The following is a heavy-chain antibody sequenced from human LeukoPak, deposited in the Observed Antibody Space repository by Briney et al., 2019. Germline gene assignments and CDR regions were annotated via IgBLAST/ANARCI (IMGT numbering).Heavy chain of an antibody. J-gene: IGHJ6*03. Sequence: ASVKVSCKASGYTFTSYDINWVRQAPGQGLEWMGRVNPNSGGTNYAQKFQGRVTMTRDTSISTAYMELSRLRSDDTAVYYRARDKGTVATYYYYYMDVWGKGTTVTVSS. CDR1: GYTFTSYD. CDR2: VNPNSGGT. V-gene: IGHV1-2*06. CDR3: ARDKGTVATYYYYYMDV. D-gene: IGHD6-19*01.